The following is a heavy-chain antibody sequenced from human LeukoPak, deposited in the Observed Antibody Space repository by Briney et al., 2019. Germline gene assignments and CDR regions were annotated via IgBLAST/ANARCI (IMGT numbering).Heavy chain of an antibody. V-gene: IGHV1-8*01. CDR3: ARRTMWDTNGWLSPDY. J-gene: IGHJ4*02. CDR2: MNPNSGNT. D-gene: IGHD6-19*01. CDR1: GYTFTSYD. Sequence: ASVKVSCKASGYTFTSYDINWVRQATGQGLEWMGWMNPNSGNTGYAQKFQGRVTMTRNTSISTAYMELSGLRSEDTAVYYCARRTMWDTNGWLSPDYWGQGTLVTVSS.